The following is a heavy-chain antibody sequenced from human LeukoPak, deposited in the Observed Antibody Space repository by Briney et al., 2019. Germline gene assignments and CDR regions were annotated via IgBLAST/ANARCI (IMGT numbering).Heavy chain of an antibody. CDR3: ASRDLVGATEDAFDI. CDR2: ISAYNGNT. D-gene: IGHD1-26*01. CDR1: GYTFTSYG. Sequence: ASVKVSCKASGYTFTSYGISWVRQAPGQGLEWMGWISAYNGNTNYAQKLQGRVTMTTDTSTSTAYMELRSLRSDDTAVYYCASRDLVGATEDAFDIWGQGTMVTVPS. V-gene: IGHV1-18*01. J-gene: IGHJ3*02.